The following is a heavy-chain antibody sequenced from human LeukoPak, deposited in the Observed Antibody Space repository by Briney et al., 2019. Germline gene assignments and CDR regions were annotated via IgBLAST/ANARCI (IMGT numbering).Heavy chain of an antibody. V-gene: IGHV3-48*02. CDR3: ARSRLDV. J-gene: IGHJ6*02. Sequence: GGSLRLSCAASGFTFSNYIMNWVRQASGKGLEWVSYISTSSSTIKYADSVKGRFTVSRDNAKNSMYLQMNSLRDEDTAVYHCARSRLDVWGQGTTVTVSS. CDR2: ISTSSSTI. CDR1: GFTFSNYI.